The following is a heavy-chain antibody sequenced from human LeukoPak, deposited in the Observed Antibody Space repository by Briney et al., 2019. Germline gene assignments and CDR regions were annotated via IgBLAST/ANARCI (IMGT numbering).Heavy chain of an antibody. CDR1: GFTFSTYW. D-gene: IGHD2-21*01. J-gene: IGHJ4*02. CDR3: ASGSGGYCH. CDR2: VNTDGSST. Sequence: GGSLRLSCAASGFTFSTYWMPWVRQAPGKGLVWVSRVNTDGSSTNYADSVKGRFTFSRDNAKNTIYLQMNSLRAEDTAMYYCASGSGGYCHWGQGTLVTVSS. V-gene: IGHV3-74*01.